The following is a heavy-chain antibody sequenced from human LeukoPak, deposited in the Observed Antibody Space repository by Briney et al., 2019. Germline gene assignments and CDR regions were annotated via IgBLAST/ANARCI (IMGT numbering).Heavy chain of an antibody. D-gene: IGHD3-22*01. Sequence: GGSLRLSCAASGFTFSSYGMHWVRQAPGKGLEWVAVIWYDGSNKYYADSVKGRFTISRDNSKNTLYLQMNSLRAEDTAVYYCAKDQSYYDSSGYRYFDYWGQGTLVTVSS. CDR3: AKDQSYYDSSGYRYFDY. V-gene: IGHV3-30*02. CDR2: IWYDGSNK. CDR1: GFTFSSYG. J-gene: IGHJ4*02.